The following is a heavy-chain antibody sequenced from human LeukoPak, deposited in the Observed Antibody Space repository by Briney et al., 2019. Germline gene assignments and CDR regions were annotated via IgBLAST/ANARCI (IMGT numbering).Heavy chain of an antibody. J-gene: IGHJ4*02. CDR3: ARGFDGSGSYSDY. CDR1: GYSFTSYC. V-gene: IGHV5-51*01. D-gene: IGHD3-10*01. CDR2: IYPGDADT. Sequence: GESLKISGKCSGYSFTSYCIGWVRQMPGKGLEWMGIIYPGDADTRYSPSFQGQVTISADKSISTAYLQWSSLKAADTAMYYCARGFDGSGSYSDYWGQGTLVTVSS.